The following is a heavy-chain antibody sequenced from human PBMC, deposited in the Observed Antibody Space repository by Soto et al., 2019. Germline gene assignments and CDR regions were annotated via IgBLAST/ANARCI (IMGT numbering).Heavy chain of an antibody. J-gene: IGHJ5*02. CDR2: LNPNSCNT. V-gene: IGHV1-8*01. D-gene: IGHD1-20*01. CDR1: GYMFSTYD. Sequence: QVQLVQSGAEVKKPGASVKVSCKASGYMFSTYDIKWVRQAPGQGLEWMGWLNPNSCNTGYAQKFQGRVTLTRNTSINPADMELSSLGSDDTAVYYCARDHRYNRNDEGWFDPWGQGTLVTVAS. CDR3: ARDHRYNRNDEGWFDP.